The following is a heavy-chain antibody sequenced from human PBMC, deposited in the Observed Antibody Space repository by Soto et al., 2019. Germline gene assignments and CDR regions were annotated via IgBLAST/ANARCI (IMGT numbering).Heavy chain of an antibody. J-gene: IGHJ4*02. CDR3: AKEGGDYQYYFDY. Sequence: QVQLVESGGGVVQPGRSLRLSCAASGFTFSSYGMHWVRQAPGKGLEWVAVISYDGSNKYYADSVKGRFTISRDNSKNTLYLQMNSLRAEDTAVYYCAKEGGDYQYYFDYWGQGTLVTVSS. D-gene: IGHD2-2*01. CDR1: GFTFSSYG. V-gene: IGHV3-30*18. CDR2: ISYDGSNK.